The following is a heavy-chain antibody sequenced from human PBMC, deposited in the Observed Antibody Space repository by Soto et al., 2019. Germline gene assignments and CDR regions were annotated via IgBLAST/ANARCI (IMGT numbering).Heavy chain of an antibody. Sequence: QITLKESGPTLVKPTQTLTLTCTFSGFSLSTRGVGVGWIRQPPGKALEWLALIYWDDDKRYSPSLRSRLTITXXTSKNQVVLTLTNMDPVDTATSYCAHIGISTWFTYWGQGTLVTVSS. CDR2: IYWDDDK. CDR1: GFSLSTRGVG. V-gene: IGHV2-5*02. CDR3: AHIGISTWFTY. D-gene: IGHD3-10*01. J-gene: IGHJ4*02.